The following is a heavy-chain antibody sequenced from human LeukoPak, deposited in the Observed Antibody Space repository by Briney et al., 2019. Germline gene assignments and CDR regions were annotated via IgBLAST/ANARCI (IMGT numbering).Heavy chain of an antibody. V-gene: IGHV3-7*01. CDR1: GFTFSYAW. CDR3: ARDVWTGVAVSDY. D-gene: IGHD6-19*01. J-gene: IGHJ4*02. CDR2: IKEDGSIQ. Sequence: GGSLRLSCVASGFTFSYAWMNWVRQAPGKGLEWLANIKEDGSIQYYLDSVRGRFTISRDNAKTSVYLQLNSLRADDTAVYYCARDVWTGVAVSDYWGQGTLVTVSS.